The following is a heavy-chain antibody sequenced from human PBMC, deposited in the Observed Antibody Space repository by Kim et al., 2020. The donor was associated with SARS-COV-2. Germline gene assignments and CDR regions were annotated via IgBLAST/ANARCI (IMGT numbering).Heavy chain of an antibody. Sequence: SETLSLTCTVYGGSFSGYYWSWIRQPPGKGLEWIGEINHSGSTNYNPSLKSRVTISVDTSKNQFSLKLSSLTAADTAVYYCARSGGYYYGSGSYYNPRVVFDYWGQGTLVTVSS. V-gene: IGHV4-34*01. CDR1: GGSFSGYY. CDR2: INHSGST. CDR3: ARSGGYYYGSGSYYNPRVVFDY. J-gene: IGHJ4*02. D-gene: IGHD3-10*01.